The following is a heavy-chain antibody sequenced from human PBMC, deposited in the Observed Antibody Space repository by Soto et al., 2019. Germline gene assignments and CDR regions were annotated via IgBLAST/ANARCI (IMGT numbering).Heavy chain of an antibody. J-gene: IGHJ4*02. Sequence: QVQLVQSGAEVKKPGASVKVSCKASGYTFTSYGISWVRQAPGQGLEWMGWISAYNGNTDYPQKLQGRVTMTTDTSTSTAYMELRSLRSADTAVYYCAREGYCISTSCYASALDYWGQGTRSPSPQ. D-gene: IGHD2-2*01. CDR2: ISAYNGNT. CDR1: GYTFTSYG. V-gene: IGHV1-18*01. CDR3: AREGYCISTSCYASALDY.